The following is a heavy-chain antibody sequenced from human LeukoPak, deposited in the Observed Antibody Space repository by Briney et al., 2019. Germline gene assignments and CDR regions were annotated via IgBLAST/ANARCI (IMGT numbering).Heavy chain of an antibody. Sequence: GGSLRLSCAASGFTFSSYSMNWVRQAPGEGLEWVSYISSSSSTIYYADSVKGRFTISRDNAKNSLYLQMNSLRDEDTAVYYCARAEFSSGWYPEWGQGTLVTVSS. V-gene: IGHV3-48*02. J-gene: IGHJ4*02. D-gene: IGHD6-19*01. CDR2: ISSSSSTI. CDR3: ARAEFSSGWYPE. CDR1: GFTFSSYS.